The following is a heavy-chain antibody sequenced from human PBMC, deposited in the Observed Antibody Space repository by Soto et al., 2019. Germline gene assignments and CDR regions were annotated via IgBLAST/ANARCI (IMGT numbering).Heavy chain of an antibody. CDR2: MYYSGTT. Sequence: QVQLQESGPGLVKPSETLSLTCTVSGGSISSYYWIWIRQPPGKGLEWIGYMYYSGTTNYNPSLMSRLTISVDTSKNQFSLKLSSVTAADTAVYYCARTSVVPTNYAFDIWGQGTLVTVSS. CDR1: GGSISSYY. J-gene: IGHJ3*02. CDR3: ARTSVVPTNYAFDI. V-gene: IGHV4-59*01. D-gene: IGHD1-26*01.